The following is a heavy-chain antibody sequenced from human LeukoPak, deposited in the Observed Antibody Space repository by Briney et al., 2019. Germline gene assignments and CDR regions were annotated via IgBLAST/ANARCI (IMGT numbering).Heavy chain of an antibody. CDR3: ARRSRLGWFDP. D-gene: IGHD1-26*01. V-gene: IGHV4-39*07. J-gene: IGHJ5*02. Sequence: SETLSLTCTVSGGSISSSSYYWGWIRQPPGKGLEWIGEINHSGRTNYNPSLKSRVTISVDTSKNQFSLKLSSVTAADTAVYYCARRSRLGWFDPWGQGTLVTVSS. CDR2: INHSGRT. CDR1: GGSISSSSYY.